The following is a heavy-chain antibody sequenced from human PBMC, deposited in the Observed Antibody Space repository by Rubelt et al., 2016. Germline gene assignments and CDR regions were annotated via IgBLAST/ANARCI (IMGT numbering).Heavy chain of an antibody. Sequence: QVQLVQSGAEVRKPGAAVKVSCEASGYTFTTYDINWVRQATGLGLEWMGWMNPNNGNTDYAQKFQGRVTMTRDTSSSTADMEMSNLRSEETAIYYCEGTVRRGDIDSWGQGTLGTVSS. J-gene: IGHJ4*02. CDR1: GYTFTTYD. CDR2: MNPNNGNT. D-gene: IGHD3-16*01. CDR3: EGTVRRGDIDS. V-gene: IGHV1-8*01.